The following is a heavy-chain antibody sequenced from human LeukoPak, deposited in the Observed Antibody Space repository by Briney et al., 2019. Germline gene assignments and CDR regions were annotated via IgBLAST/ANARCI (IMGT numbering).Heavy chain of an antibody. CDR2: ISAYNGNT. V-gene: IGHV1-18*01. Sequence: ASVKVSCKASGYTFTSYGISWVRQAPGQGLEWMGWISAYNGNTNYAQKLQGRVTMTTDTSTSTAYMELRSLRSDDAAVYYCARMLTLLLAPDYWGQGTLVTVSS. CDR3: ARMLTLLLAPDY. D-gene: IGHD4/OR15-4a*01. CDR1: GYTFTSYG. J-gene: IGHJ4*02.